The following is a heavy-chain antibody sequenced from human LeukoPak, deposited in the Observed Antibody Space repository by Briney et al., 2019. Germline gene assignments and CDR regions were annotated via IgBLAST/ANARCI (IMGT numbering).Heavy chain of an antibody. CDR1: GGSISSSSYY. D-gene: IGHD6-13*01. J-gene: IGHJ3*02. V-gene: IGHV4-39*01. CDR3: ARSGSLRWYDAFDI. CDR2: IYYSGST. Sequence: SETVSLTCTVSGGSISSSSYYWGWIRQPPGKGLEWIGSIYYSGSTYYNPSLKSRVTISVDTSKNQFSLKLSSVTAADTAVYYCARSGSLRWYDAFDIWGQGTMVTVSS.